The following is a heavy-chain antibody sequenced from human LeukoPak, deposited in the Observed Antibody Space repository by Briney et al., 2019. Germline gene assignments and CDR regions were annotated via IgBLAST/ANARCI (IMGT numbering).Heavy chain of an antibody. Sequence: SGGSLRLSCAASGFTFSSYAMSWVRQAPGKGLVWVSRINSDGSSTSYADSVKGRFTISRDNAKNTLYLQMNSLRAEDTAVYYCARDRRITIFGVVTDNWFDPWGQGTLVTVSS. V-gene: IGHV3-74*01. CDR1: GFTFSSYA. CDR3: ARDRRITIFGVVTDNWFDP. CDR2: INSDGSST. J-gene: IGHJ5*02. D-gene: IGHD3-3*01.